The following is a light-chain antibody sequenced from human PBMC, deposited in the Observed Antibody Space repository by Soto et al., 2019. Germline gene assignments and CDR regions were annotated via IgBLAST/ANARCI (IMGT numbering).Light chain of an antibody. CDR2: SAS. CDR3: QQNSSLPIS. J-gene: IGKJ5*01. CDR1: KSLGGGC. Sequence: EIVLTQSPGTLPLSPGERATLSCRASKSLGGGCLAWFQQNPGQAPRLLIHSASSRATGIQDRFSGSGSGTDFTLTISRLEPEDFVVYYCQQNSSLPISCGQGTRLEIK. V-gene: IGKV3-20*01.